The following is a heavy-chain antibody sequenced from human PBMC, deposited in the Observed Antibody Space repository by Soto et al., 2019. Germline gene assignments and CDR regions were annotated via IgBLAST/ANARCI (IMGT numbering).Heavy chain of an antibody. CDR1: GGTFSSLG. J-gene: IGHJ4*02. CDR3: ETRGTQGRWLEFADY. D-gene: IGHD5-12*01. Sequence: GASVKVSCKASGGTFSSLGFTWVRQAPGQGLEWMGGIIPISGRTTFAPKFLGRVTITADESTRTTYMELTALTSDDTAIYYCETRGTQGRWLEFADYWGQGTLVTVSS. CDR2: IIPISGRT. V-gene: IGHV1-69*13.